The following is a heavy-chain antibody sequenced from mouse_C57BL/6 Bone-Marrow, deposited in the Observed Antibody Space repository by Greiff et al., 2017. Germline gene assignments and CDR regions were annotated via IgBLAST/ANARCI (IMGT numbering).Heavy chain of an antibody. D-gene: IGHD6-2*01. CDR3: TRAVSIGMSYWYIDV. CDR2: ISSGGDYT. V-gene: IGHV5-9-1*02. CDR1: GFTFSSYA. J-gene: IGHJ1*03. Sequence: EVQVVESGAGLVKPGGSLKLSCAASGFTFSSYAMSWVSQTPEKRLAWVAYISSGGDYTYYADTVKGRFTFSIDNARNTLYLHMSSLKSEDTALYFCTRAVSIGMSYWYIDVSGTGTPVTVSS.